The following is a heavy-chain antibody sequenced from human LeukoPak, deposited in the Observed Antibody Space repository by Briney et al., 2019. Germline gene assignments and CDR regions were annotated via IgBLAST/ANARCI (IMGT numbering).Heavy chain of an antibody. CDR2: ISDRGKT. Sequence: GGSLRLSCEASGITFSSYDMSWVRQAPGKGLEWISAISDRGKTDYADSVKGRFTISRDNSKNTLYLQLSSLRTEDTAMYYCAKLPTIFGVADSFDIWGQGTFVTVSS. CDR1: GITFSSYD. CDR3: AKLPTIFGVADSFDI. J-gene: IGHJ3*02. V-gene: IGHV3-23*01. D-gene: IGHD3-3*01.